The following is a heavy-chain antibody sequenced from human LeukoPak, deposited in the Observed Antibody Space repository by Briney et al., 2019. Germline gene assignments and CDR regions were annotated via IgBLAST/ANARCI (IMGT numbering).Heavy chain of an antibody. J-gene: IGHJ6*03. D-gene: IGHD2-2*01. V-gene: IGHV1-69*04. CDR2: IIPILGIA. CDR1: GGTFSSYT. Sequence: SVKVSCKASGGTFSSYTISWVRQAPGQGLEWMGRIIPILGIANYAQKFQGRVTITADKSTSTAYMELSSLRSEDTAVYYCARDFESTYYYYYMDVWGEGTTVTVSS. CDR3: ARDFESTYYYYYMDV.